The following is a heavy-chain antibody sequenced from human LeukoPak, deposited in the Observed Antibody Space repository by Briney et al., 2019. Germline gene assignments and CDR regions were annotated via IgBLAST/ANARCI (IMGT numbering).Heavy chain of an antibody. CDR1: GFTFSDYY. CDR3: ARRSTGNFDY. Sequence: GGSLRLSCAASGFTFSDYYMSWIRQAPGKGLEWVSYIISSSSYTNYADSVKGRFTISRDNAKNSLYLQMNSLRAEDTAVYYCARRSTGNFDYWGQGTLVTVSS. J-gene: IGHJ4*02. V-gene: IGHV3-11*03. CDR2: IISSSSYT.